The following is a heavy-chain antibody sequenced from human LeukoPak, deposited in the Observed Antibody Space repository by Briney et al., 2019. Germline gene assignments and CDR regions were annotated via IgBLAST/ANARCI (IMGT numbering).Heavy chain of an antibody. CDR1: GGSISSYY. CDR2: IYTSGST. J-gene: IGHJ4*02. CDR3: ARNDILTGYCFDY. V-gene: IGHV4-4*08. D-gene: IGHD3-9*01. Sequence: PSETLSLTCTVSGGSISSYYWSWIRQPPGKGLEWIGRIYTSGSTNYNPSLKSRVTISVDTSKNQFSLKLSSVTAADTAVYYCARNDILTGYCFDYWGQGTLVTVSS.